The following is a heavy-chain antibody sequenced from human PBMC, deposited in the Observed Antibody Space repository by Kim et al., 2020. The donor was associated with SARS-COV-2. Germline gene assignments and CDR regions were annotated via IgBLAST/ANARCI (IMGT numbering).Heavy chain of an antibody. D-gene: IGHD1-26*01. CDR1: GFSFSSYS. Sequence: GGSLRLSCAASGFSFSSYSMSWVRQAPGKGLEWISYISGSSSIKYYDDAEKRRFIISGDTDETSYLLINNIMSEDESAYYYSRSGFVDY. CDR2: ISGSSSIK. V-gene: IGHV3-48*01. J-gene: IGHJ4*01. CDR3: SRSGFVDY.